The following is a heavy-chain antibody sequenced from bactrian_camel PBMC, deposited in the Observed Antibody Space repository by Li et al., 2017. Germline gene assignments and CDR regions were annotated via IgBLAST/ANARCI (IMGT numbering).Heavy chain of an antibody. Sequence: HVQLVESGGGLVQPGGSLRLYCEVSGSKDHYNTCSLGWYRQAPGKERELVSYINKDGSTYYTDSVKGRFTISRDNAKLTVYLQMNALKTEDTAVYYCAPDPRGSAYWGQGTQVTVS. CDR2: INKDGST. CDR1: GSKDHYNTCS. D-gene: IGHD3*01. CDR3: APDPRGSAY. J-gene: IGHJ4*01. V-gene: IGHV3S53*01.